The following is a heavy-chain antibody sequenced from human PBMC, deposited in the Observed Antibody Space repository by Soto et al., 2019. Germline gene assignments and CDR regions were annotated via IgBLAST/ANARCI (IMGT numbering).Heavy chain of an antibody. D-gene: IGHD6-19*01. Sequence: SVKLCCKASGGTFSRYAISWVRQAPERGLEWMGWIIAINGKANYAQKLQGRVTITADESTSTAYMELGSLRSEDTAVYYCATGYGSGWYSLDICGQGTMVTVSS. J-gene: IGHJ3*02. V-gene: IGHV1-69*13. CDR2: IIAINGKA. CDR1: GGTFSRYA. CDR3: ATGYGSGWYSLDI.